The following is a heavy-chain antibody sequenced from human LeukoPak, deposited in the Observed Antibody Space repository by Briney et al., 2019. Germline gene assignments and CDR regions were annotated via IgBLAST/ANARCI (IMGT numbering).Heavy chain of an antibody. CDR3: ASITRRLGASHI. D-gene: IGHD1-26*01. CDR2: ISSSGSTI. CDR1: GFTFSDYY. J-gene: IGHJ3*02. V-gene: IGHV3-11*04. Sequence: KPGGSLRLSCAASGFTFSDYYISWIRQAPGKGLEWGSYISSSGSTIYYADSVKGRFTISRDNTKNSLYLQMNSLRAQDTDVYYCASITRRLGASHIWGQGTMVTVSS.